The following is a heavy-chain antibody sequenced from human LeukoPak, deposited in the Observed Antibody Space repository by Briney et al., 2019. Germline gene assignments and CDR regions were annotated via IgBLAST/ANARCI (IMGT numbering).Heavy chain of an antibody. V-gene: IGHV3-48*01. J-gene: IGHJ4*02. Sequence: GGSLRLSCAASGFTFSSYSMNWVRQAPGKGLEWVSYISSGSITIYYADSVKGRFTISRDNAKNSLYLQMNSLRAEDTAAYYCARDFYSNYATPYLSLNYWGQGTLVTVSS. CDR1: GFTFSSYS. CDR2: ISSGSITI. CDR3: ARDFYSNYATPYLSLNY. D-gene: IGHD4-11*01.